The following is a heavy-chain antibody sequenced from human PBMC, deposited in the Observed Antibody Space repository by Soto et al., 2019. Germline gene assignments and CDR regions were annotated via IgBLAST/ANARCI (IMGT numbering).Heavy chain of an antibody. D-gene: IGHD5-18*01. J-gene: IGHJ1*01. V-gene: IGHV2-5*01. CDR3: AHTHTAMVYEYFQH. Sequence: GLDLEWLALIYWNDDKRYSPSLKSRLTITKDTSKNQVVLTMTNMDPVDTATYYCAHTHTAMVYEYFQHWGQGTLVTVSS. CDR2: IYWNDDK.